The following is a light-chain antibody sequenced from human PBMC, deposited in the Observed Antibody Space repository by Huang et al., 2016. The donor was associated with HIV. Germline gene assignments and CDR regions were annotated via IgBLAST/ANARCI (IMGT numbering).Light chain of an antibody. CDR1: QSVGSF. CDR2: DAS. V-gene: IGKV3-11*01. J-gene: IGKJ3*01. Sequence: EIVLTQSPATLSLSPGERATLPCRASQSVGSFLAWYQQKPGQAPRLLIDDASYRATGIPARFSGSGSGTDFTLTISSLEPEDFAVYYCQQRTYSFTFGPGTKVD. CDR3: QQRTYSFT.